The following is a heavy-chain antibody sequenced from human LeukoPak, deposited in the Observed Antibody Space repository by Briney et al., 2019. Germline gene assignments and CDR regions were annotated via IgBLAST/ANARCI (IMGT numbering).Heavy chain of an antibody. D-gene: IGHD4-11*01. CDR1: GGSFSGYY. V-gene: IGHV4-34*01. CDR3: ARAQVDYNNGPGSQGYSSYGMDV. Sequence: PSETLSLTCAVYGGSFSGYYWSWIRQPPGKGLEWIGESNHSGSTNYNPSLKSRGTISVDTYKNQFSLKLSSVTAAATAVYYCARAQVDYNNGPGSQGYSSYGMDVWGQGTTVTVSS. J-gene: IGHJ6*02. CDR2: SNHSGST.